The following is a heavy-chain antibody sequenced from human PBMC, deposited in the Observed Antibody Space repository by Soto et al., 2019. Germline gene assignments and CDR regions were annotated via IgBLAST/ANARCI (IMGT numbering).Heavy chain of an antibody. D-gene: IGHD5-12*01. CDR3: ARGGFGDGYNLGSYYFDY. J-gene: IGHJ4*02. Sequence: QVQLVQSGAEVKKPGSSVKVSCKASGGTFSSYAISWVRQAPGQGLEWMGGIIPIVGTANYAQKFQGRVTITGDESTSTAYMELSSLRSEDTAVYYCARGGFGDGYNLGSYYFDYWGQGTLVTVSS. V-gene: IGHV1-69*01. CDR1: GGTFSSYA. CDR2: IIPIVGTA.